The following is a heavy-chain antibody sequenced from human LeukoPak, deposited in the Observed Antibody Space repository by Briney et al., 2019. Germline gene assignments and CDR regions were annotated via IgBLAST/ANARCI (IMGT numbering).Heavy chain of an antibody. J-gene: IGHJ4*02. Sequence: GGSLRLSCAVSGFIFDDYAMHWVRQAPGKGLEWVSGISWNSGSIGYADSVKGRFTISRDNAKDSLYLQMNSLRAEDTAVYYCASSRKGPVVLPFDYWGQGTLVTVSS. D-gene: IGHD3-10*01. V-gene: IGHV3-9*01. CDR3: ASSRKGPVVLPFDY. CDR2: ISWNSGSI. CDR1: GFIFDDYA.